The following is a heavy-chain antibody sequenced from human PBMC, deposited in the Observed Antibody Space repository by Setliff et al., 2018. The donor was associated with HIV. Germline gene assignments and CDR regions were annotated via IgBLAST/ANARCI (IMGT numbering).Heavy chain of an antibody. J-gene: IGHJ4*02. CDR3: ARGARGYSYG. V-gene: IGHV3-7*01. D-gene: IGHD5-18*01. CDR2: IKQDGSEK. Sequence: GWSLRLSCAGSGFTFSSYWMSWVRQAPGKGLEWVANIKQDGSEKYYVESVKGRFTISRDNANNSLYLQMNSLSAEDTAVYYCARGARGYSYGWGQGTLVTVSS. CDR1: GFTFSSYW.